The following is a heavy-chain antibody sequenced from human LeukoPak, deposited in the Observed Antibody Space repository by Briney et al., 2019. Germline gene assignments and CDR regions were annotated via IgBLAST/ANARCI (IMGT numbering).Heavy chain of an antibody. J-gene: IGHJ4*02. CDR1: GFTFSNYT. Sequence: GGSLRLSCAASGFTFSNYTMSWVRQAPGKGLEWVSTVSGSGVTTYYVDSVKGRFTISRDNSKNTLYLQMNSLRAEDTAIFYCAKESPHFDYWGQGTLVTVSS. V-gene: IGHV3-23*01. CDR3: AKESPHFDY. CDR2: VSGSGVTT.